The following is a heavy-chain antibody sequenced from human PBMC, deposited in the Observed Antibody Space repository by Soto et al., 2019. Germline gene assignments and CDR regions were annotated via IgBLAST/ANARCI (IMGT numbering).Heavy chain of an antibody. CDR3: ARVRMSDYGDPSDY. CDR2: ISAYNGNT. CDR1: GYTFTSYG. Sequence: QVQLVQSGAEVKKPGASVKVSCKASGYTFTSYGISWVRQAPGQGLEWMGWISAYNGNTNYEHKLQGRITMTPDTSTSTAYMELRSLRSDDTAVYYCARVRMSDYGDPSDYWGQGTLVTVSS. V-gene: IGHV1-18*01. D-gene: IGHD4-17*01. J-gene: IGHJ4*02.